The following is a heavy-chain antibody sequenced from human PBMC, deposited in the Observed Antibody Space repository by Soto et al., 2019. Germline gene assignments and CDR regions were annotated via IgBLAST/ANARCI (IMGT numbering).Heavy chain of an antibody. D-gene: IGHD3-22*01. V-gene: IGHV3-53*01. J-gene: IGHJ3*02. CDR3: ARPNYYDNSPPPQPRGVFDI. Sequence: EVQLVESGGGLIQPGGSLRLSCAASGFTVSSNYMSWVRQAPGKGLEWVSVIYSGGSTYYAGSVKGRFTISRDNSKNTLYLKITGLRAGDPAVYFCARPNYYDNSPPPQPRGVFDIWGQGKMVTVSS. CDR2: IYSGGST. CDR1: GFTVSSNY.